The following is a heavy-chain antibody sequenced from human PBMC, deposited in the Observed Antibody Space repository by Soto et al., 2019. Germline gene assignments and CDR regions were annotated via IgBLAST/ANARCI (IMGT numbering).Heavy chain of an antibody. Sequence: SETLSLTCTVSGSSISSSSYYWGWIRQPPGKGLEWIGSIYYSGSTYYNPSLKSRVTISVDTSKNQFSLKLSSVTAADTAVYYCARLVYDSSGYHPGWGQGTLVTVS. CDR3: ARLVYDSSGYHPG. CDR1: GSSISSSSYY. V-gene: IGHV4-39*01. J-gene: IGHJ4*02. CDR2: IYYSGST. D-gene: IGHD3-22*01.